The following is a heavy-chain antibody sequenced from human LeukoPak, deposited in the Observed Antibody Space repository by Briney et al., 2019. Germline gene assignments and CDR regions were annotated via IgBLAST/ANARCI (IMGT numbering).Heavy chain of an antibody. CDR2: INSDGSEG. J-gene: IGHJ6*02. V-gene: IGHV3-7*01. Sequence: SGGSLRLSCAVSGFTFSGFWMSWSRQAPGKGLEWVASINSDGSEGYYADVVKGRFTISRDNAKNSLYLQINSLRAEDTAVYYCARDAVDTANAVWGQGTTVTVSS. D-gene: IGHD5-18*01. CDR1: GFTFSGFW. CDR3: ARDAVDTANAV.